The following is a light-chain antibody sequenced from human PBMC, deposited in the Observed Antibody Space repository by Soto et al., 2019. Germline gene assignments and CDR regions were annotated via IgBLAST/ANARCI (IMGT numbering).Light chain of an antibody. V-gene: IGLV2-8*01. CDR3: SSYAGSNNLV. CDR1: RSDVGGYNY. Sequence: QSVLTQPPSASGSPGQSVTISCTGTRSDVGGYNYVSWYQQHPGKAPQLIIFEVSKRPSGVPDRFSGSKSGNTASLTVSGLQAEDESDYYCSSYAGSNNLVFGTGTKVTVL. J-gene: IGLJ1*01. CDR2: EVS.